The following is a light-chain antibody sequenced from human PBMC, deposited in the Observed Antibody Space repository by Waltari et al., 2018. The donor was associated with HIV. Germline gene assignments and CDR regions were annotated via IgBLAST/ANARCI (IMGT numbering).Light chain of an antibody. V-gene: IGLV2-14*03. Sequence: QSALTQPASVSGSPGQSITISCTGTSSDVGAYNFVSWYQQHPGKAPKLMSYDVSSRPSGVSDRFSGSKSVNTASLTISGLQAEDEADYYCGSYTSSSTLVFGGGTKLTVL. CDR3: GSYTSSSTLV. CDR2: DVS. J-gene: IGLJ3*02. CDR1: SSDVGAYNF.